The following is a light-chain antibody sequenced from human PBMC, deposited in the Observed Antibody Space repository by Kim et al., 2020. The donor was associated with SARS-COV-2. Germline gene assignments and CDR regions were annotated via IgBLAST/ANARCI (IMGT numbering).Light chain of an antibody. V-gene: IGKV3-11*01. CDR3: QQRYSWPLT. Sequence: VLTQSPATLSLSPGERATLSCRASQSVDTYLAWYLQKPGQAPRLLIYDSFIRATGIPPRFSGSGSGTDFTLTISSLQLEDFGGYYCQQRYSWPLTFGGGTKVDIK. CDR2: DSF. J-gene: IGKJ4*01. CDR1: QSVDTY.